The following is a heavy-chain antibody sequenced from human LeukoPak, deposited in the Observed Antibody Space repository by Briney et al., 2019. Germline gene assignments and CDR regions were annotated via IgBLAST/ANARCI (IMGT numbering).Heavy chain of an antibody. CDR3: ATTGGDIVVVPAAADY. Sequence: SETLSLTCTVSGGSISSSSYYWGWIRQPPGKGLEWIGSIYYSGSTYYNPSLKSRVTISVDTSKNQFSLELSSVTAADTAVYYCATTGGDIVVVPAAADYWGQGTLVTVSS. CDR1: GGSISSSSYY. CDR2: IYYSGST. V-gene: IGHV4-39*01. D-gene: IGHD2-2*01. J-gene: IGHJ4*02.